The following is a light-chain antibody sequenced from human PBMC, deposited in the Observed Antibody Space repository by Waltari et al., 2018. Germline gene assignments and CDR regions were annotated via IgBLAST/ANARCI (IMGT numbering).Light chain of an antibody. CDR2: DVT. J-gene: IGLJ2*01. CDR1: NRDIGGYHF. V-gene: IGLV2-14*03. Sequence: QSALTQPASVSGSPGQSITISCTGSNRDIGGYHFVAWHQQHPGKVPKLMIYDVTNRPSGVSNRFSGSKSGNTASLTISGLQAEDEADYYCSSYANSNTLLFGGGTKLAVL. CDR3: SSYANSNTLL.